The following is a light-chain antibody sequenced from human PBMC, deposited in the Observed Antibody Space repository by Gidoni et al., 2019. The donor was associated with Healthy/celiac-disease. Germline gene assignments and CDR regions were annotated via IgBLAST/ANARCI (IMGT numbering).Light chain of an antibody. Sequence: EIVFTQSPGTLSLSPGERATLSCRASQRVSSSYLAWYQQKPGQAPRLLTYGASSRATGIPDRFSGSGSGTDFTLTISRLEPEDFAVYYCQQYGSSPLTFGGXTKVEIK. CDR3: QQYGSSPLT. CDR2: GAS. V-gene: IGKV3-20*01. CDR1: QRVSSSY. J-gene: IGKJ4*01.